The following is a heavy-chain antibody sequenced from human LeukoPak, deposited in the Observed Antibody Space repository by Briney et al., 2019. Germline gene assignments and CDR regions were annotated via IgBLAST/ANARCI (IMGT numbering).Heavy chain of an antibody. CDR2: ISAYNGNT. CDR3: ARDHDYYDSSGYYPPGGGY. J-gene: IGHJ4*02. V-gene: IGHV1-18*01. Sequence: ASVKVSCKASGYTFTSYGISWVRQAPGQGLEWMEWISAYNGNTNYAQKLQGRVTMTTDTSTSTAYMELRSLRSDDTAVYYCARDHDYYDSSGYYPPGGGYWGQGTLVTVSS. D-gene: IGHD3-22*01. CDR1: GYTFTSYG.